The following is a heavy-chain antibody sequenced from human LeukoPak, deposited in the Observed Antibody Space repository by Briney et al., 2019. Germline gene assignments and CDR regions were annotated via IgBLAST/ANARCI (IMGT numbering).Heavy chain of an antibody. CDR3: ARDPGRRFDP. V-gene: IGHV3-48*01. CDR2: ISSSSSTI. J-gene: IGHJ5*02. Sequence: GGSLRLSCAASGFTFSSYSMNWVRQAPGKGLEWVSYISSSSSTIYYADSVKGRFTISRDNAKNSLYLQMNSLRAEDTAVYYCARDPGRRFDPWGQGTLVTVSS. D-gene: IGHD1-14*01. CDR1: GFTFSSYS.